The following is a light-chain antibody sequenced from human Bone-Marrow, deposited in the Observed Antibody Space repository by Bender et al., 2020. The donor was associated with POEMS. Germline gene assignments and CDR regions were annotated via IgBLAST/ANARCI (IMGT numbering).Light chain of an antibody. Sequence: QSALTQPASVSGSPGQSITISCSGSSSDIGGYQHFSLYPQHPSRGPPLVIYDGTKRPSGISERFFGSKSGNTASMTIYALQAEDEAYYYCCSYTRFWVFGGGTKLTVL. CDR1: SSDIGGYQH. CDR3: CSYTRFWV. V-gene: IGLV2-23*01. J-gene: IGLJ3*02. CDR2: DGT.